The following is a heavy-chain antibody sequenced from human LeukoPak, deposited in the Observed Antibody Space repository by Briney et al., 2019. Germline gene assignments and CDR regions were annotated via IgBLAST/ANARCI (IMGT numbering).Heavy chain of an antibody. J-gene: IGHJ6*04. D-gene: IGHD4-17*01. CDR2: ISYDGSNK. CDR3: ARVGYGDYGYGYYYCMDG. Sequence: PRQSLRLSCAAYAFTLSSYAMHWVRQAPGKGMEWEAAISYDGSNKYYADSVKSRFTISRDNSKNTLYLQMNSLRAEDTAVYYCARVGYGDYGYGYYYCMDGWGKGTTVTVSS. V-gene: IGHV3-30*04. CDR1: AFTLSSYA.